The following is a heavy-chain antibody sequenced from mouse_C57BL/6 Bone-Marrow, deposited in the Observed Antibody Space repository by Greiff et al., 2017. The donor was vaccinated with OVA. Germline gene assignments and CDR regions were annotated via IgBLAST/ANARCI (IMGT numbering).Heavy chain of an antibody. CDR1: GYSFTGYY. V-gene: IGHV1-42*01. D-gene: IGHD2-1*01. CDR3: ARRDGNYVEDY. J-gene: IGHJ2*01. CDR2: INPRTGGT. Sequence: EVQLQQSGPELVKPGASVKLSCKASGYSFTGYYMNWVKQSPEKSLEWIGEINPRTGGTTYNEKFKAKATLTVDKSSSTAYMQLNSLTSEDSAVYCCARRDGNYVEDYWGQGTTLTVSS.